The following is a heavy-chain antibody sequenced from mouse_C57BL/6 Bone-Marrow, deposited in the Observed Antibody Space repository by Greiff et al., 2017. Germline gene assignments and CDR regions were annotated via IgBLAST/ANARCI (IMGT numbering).Heavy chain of an antibody. Sequence: EVQLVESGPELVKPGASVKIPCKASGYTFTDYNMDWVKQSHGKSLEWIGDINPNNGGTIYNQKFKGKATLTVDKSSSTAYMELRSLTSEDTAVYYCARDSNSLGDWYFDVWGTGTTVTVSS. J-gene: IGHJ1*03. CDR2: INPNNGGT. CDR3: ARDSNSLGDWYFDV. V-gene: IGHV1-18*01. D-gene: IGHD2-5*01. CDR1: GYTFTDYN.